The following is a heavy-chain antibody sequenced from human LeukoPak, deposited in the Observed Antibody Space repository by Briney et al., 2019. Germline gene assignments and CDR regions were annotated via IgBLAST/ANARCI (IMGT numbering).Heavy chain of an antibody. CDR2: IYYSGST. D-gene: IGHD2-15*01. CDR3: ARSVEGYCSGGSCYYYSYYMDV. J-gene: IGHJ6*03. CDR1: GGSISPYY. V-gene: IGHV4-59*01. Sequence: ASETLSLTCTVSGGSISPYYWSWIRQPPGKGLEWIGYIYYSGSTNYNPSLKSRVTISVDTSKNQFSLKLSSVTAADTAVYYCARSVEGYCSGGSCYYYSYYMDVWGKGTTVTVSS.